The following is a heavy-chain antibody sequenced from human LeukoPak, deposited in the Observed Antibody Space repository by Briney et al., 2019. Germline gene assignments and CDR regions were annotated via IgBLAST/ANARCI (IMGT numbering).Heavy chain of an antibody. Sequence: GRSLRLSCAASGFTFSSYGMHWVRQAPGKGLEWVAFIRYDGSNKYYADSVKGRFTISRDNSKNMLYLQMNSLRAEDTAVYYCARAWSRGVIGGGLAYWGQGTLVTVSS. D-gene: IGHD3-10*01. CDR2: IRYDGSNK. V-gene: IGHV3-30*02. CDR3: ARAWSRGVIGGGLAY. CDR1: GFTFSSYG. J-gene: IGHJ4*02.